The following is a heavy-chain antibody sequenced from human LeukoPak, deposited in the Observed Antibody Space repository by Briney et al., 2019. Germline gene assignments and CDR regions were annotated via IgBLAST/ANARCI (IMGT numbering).Heavy chain of an antibody. Sequence: GGSLRLSCAASGFTFSSYSMNWVRQAPGKGLEWVSSISSSSSYIYYADSVKGRFTISRDNSKSTLYIQMNSLRAEDTAVYYCARAKPKNMVRGLIMRRESRYYFDYWGREPWSPSPQ. CDR1: GFTFSSYS. D-gene: IGHD3-10*01. CDR3: ARAKPKNMVRGLIMRRESRYYFDY. J-gene: IGHJ4*02. CDR2: ISSSSSYI. V-gene: IGHV3-21*04.